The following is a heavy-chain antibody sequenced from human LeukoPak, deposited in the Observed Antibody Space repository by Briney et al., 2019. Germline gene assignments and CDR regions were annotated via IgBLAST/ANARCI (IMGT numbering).Heavy chain of an antibody. V-gene: IGHV3-23*01. J-gene: IGHJ4*02. CDR1: GFTFSSCA. Sequence: GGSLRLSCAASGFTFSSCAMSWVRQAPGKGLEWVSAISGSGGSTYYADSVKGRFTISRDNSKNTLYLQMNSLRAEDTAVYYCANCAKYYYGSGSYFNYWGQGTLVTVSS. D-gene: IGHD3-10*01. CDR3: ANCAKYYYGSGSYFNY. CDR2: ISGSGGST.